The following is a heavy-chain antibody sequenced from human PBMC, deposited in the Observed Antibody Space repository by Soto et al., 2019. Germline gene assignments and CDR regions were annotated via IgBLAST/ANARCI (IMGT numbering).Heavy chain of an antibody. D-gene: IGHD2-15*01. CDR3: AAEPNRDFFDY. CDR1: GGSISTSGYY. Sequence: SETLSLTCTVSGGSISTSGYYSSWIRQHPGKGLECMGYSAYSGSTSYNPSLKSRITISADTSNHHLSLTLSSVTSADTPLSDYAAEPNRDFFDYWGKGPLVTVSS. V-gene: IGHV4-31*03. CDR2: SAYSGST. J-gene: IGHJ4*02.